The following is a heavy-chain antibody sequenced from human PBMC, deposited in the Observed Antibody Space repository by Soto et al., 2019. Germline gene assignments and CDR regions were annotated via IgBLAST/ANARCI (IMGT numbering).Heavy chain of an antibody. CDR2: ISPYNADS. V-gene: IGHV1-18*01. D-gene: IGHD1-26*01. CDR3: ARTTSVSYLD. CDR1: GYTFTNFG. Sequence: QVQLKQSGSEVKRPGASVKVSCKASGYTFTNFGISWVRQAPGQGLEWMGWISPYNADSNYAQKLQGRVTMTTDTSTNTAYMELRSLRSDDTAVYYCARTTSVSYLDWGQGTLVTVSS. J-gene: IGHJ4*02.